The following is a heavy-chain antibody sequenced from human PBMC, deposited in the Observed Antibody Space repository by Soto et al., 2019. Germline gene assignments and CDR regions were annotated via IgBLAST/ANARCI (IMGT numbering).Heavy chain of an antibody. CDR2: IDPSDSYT. D-gene: IGHD6-13*01. CDR1: GDKFSSYR. V-gene: IGHV5-10-1*01. CDR3: ARHPFAAAGTPIYSR. Sequence: LKISCKGCGDKFSSYRMSPVHQKHGKGLEWMGRIDPSDSYTNYSPSFQGHVTISADKSISTAYLQWSSLKASDTAMYYCARHPFAAAGTPIYSRWGQGTPVTVSS. J-gene: IGHJ4*02.